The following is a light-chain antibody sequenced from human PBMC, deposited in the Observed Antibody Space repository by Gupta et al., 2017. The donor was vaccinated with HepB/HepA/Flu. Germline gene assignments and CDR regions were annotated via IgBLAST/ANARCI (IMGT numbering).Light chain of an antibody. CDR2: KAS. J-gene: IGKJ2*03. Sequence: SQMSQSPSTLSASVGDRVTITYRASQRINTWLPSYQHTPGKSPKLLICKASSLQSGVPSRFSGSGSGTEFTLTISSLQPDDFATYYCQQYDGHLRSFGQGTKMEIK. V-gene: IGKV1-5*03. CDR1: QRINTW. CDR3: QQYDGHLRS.